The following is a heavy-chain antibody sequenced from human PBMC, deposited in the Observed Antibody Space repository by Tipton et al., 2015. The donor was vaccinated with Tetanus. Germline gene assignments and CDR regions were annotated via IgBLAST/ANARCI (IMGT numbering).Heavy chain of an antibody. CDR3: ARVPTNPLAVDRPTDY. V-gene: IGHV1-18*01. CDR1: GYTFNTFG. Sequence: QSGPEVKKPGASVKVSCKASGYTFNTFGISWVRQAPGQGLGWMGWISVYNGNTNYGQNVQGRVTMTTDTPTSTAYMELRSLKSDDTAVYYCARVPTNPLAVDRPTDYWGQGTLVTVSS. CDR2: ISVYNGNT. D-gene: IGHD6-19*01. J-gene: IGHJ4*02.